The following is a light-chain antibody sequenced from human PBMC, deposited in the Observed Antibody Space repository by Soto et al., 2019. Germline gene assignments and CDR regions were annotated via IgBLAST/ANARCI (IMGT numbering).Light chain of an antibody. CDR3: SSYTSSSTRV. J-gene: IGLJ2*01. V-gene: IGLV2-14*01. CDR1: SSDVGGYNY. CDR2: DVS. Sequence: QSALTRPASVSGSPGQSITISCTGTSSDVGGYNYVSWYQQHPGKAPKLMIYDVSNRPSGVSNRFSGSKSGNTASLTISGLQAEDEADYYCSSYTSSSTRVFGGGTQLTVL.